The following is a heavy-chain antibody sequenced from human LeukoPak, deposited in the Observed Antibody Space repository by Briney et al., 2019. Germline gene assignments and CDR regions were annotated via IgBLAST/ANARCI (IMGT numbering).Heavy chain of an antibody. J-gene: IGHJ4*02. CDR2: IYHSGST. V-gene: IGHV4-38-2*01. CDR1: GYSISSGYY. D-gene: IGHD2-21*02. CDR3: ASELGDLYYFDY. Sequence: SETLSLTCAVSGYSISSGYYWGWIRQPLGKGLEWIGSIYHSGSTYYNPSLKSRVTISVDTSKNQFSLKLSSVTAADTAVYYCASELGDLYYFDYWGQGTLVTVSS.